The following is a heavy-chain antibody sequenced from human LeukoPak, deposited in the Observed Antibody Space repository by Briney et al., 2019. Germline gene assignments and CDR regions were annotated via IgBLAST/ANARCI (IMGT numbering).Heavy chain of an antibody. CDR3: ARTFPSGWYDY. CDR2: IYYSGST. D-gene: IGHD6-19*01. J-gene: IGHJ4*02. CDR1: GGSISSSSYY. Sequence: SETLSLTCTVSGGSISSSSYYRGWIRQPPGKGLEWIGSIYYSGSTYYNPSLKSRVTISVDTSKNQFSLKLSSVTAADTAVYYCARTFPSGWYDYWGQGTLVTVSS. V-gene: IGHV4-39*01.